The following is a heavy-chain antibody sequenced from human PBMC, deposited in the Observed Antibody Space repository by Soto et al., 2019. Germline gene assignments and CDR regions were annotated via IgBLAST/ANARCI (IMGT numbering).Heavy chain of an antibody. CDR1: GGTFSSYT. V-gene: IGHV1-69*02. J-gene: IGHJ4*02. CDR2: IIPILGIA. Sequence: QVQLVQSGAEVKKPGSSVKVSCKASGGTFSSYTISWVRQAPGQGLEWMGRIIPILGIANYAQKFQGRVTITADKSTSTAYMELSSLRPEDTAVYYCAIPTTFARSGYWGQGTLVTVSS. CDR3: AIPTTFARSGY. D-gene: IGHD1-26*01.